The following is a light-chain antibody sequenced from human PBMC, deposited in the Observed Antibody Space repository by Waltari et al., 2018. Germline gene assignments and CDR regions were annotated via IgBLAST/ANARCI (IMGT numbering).Light chain of an antibody. CDR3: QHYHNWPST. J-gene: IGKJ5*01. V-gene: IGKV3-15*01. CDR1: QNIGSH. CDR2: DAS. Sequence: IGMTQSPAPLPVSPGGRVTLSCRASQNIGSHLAWYQQKPGQAPRLLIFDASTRATGIPARFGGSGSGTEFTLTISSLQSEDSAIYYCQHYHNWPSTFGQGTRLEIK.